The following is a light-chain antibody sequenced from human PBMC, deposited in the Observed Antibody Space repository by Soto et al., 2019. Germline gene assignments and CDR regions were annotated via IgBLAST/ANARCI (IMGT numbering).Light chain of an antibody. V-gene: IGKV3-11*01. CDR1: QSVSTY. CDR2: NAS. Sequence: DIVLTQSPATLSLTRGERATLSCRASQSVSTYLAWYQQKPGQAPRLLISNASDRATGIPARFSGSGSGTDFTLTISSLEPEDFAVYYCQQRSNWITFGQGTRLEIK. CDR3: QQRSNWIT. J-gene: IGKJ5*01.